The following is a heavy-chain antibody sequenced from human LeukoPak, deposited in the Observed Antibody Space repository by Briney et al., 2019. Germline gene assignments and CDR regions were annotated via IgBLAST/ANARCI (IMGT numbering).Heavy chain of an antibody. D-gene: IGHD2-2*01. CDR3: ARDLRVVVPASFDY. V-gene: IGHV3-30*04. J-gene: IGHJ4*02. Sequence: GGSLRLSCAASGLTFSSYAMHWVRQAPGKGLEWVAVISYDGSNKYYADSVKGRFTISRDNSKNTLYLQMNSLRAEDTAVYYCARDLRVVVPASFDYWGQGTLVTVSS. CDR2: ISYDGSNK. CDR1: GLTFSSYA.